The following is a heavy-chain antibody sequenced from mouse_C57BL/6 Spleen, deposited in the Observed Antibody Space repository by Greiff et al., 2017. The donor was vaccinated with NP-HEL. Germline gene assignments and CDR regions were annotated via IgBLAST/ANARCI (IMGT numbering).Heavy chain of an antibody. D-gene: IGHD2-3*01. J-gene: IGHJ2*01. CDR2: IDPEDGDT. CDR3: TSSIYDGSRDYFDY. CDR1: GFNIKDYY. Sequence: VQLQQSGAELVRPGASVKLSCTASGFNIKDYYMHWVKQRPEQGLEWIGRIDPEDGDTEYAPKFQGKATMTADTSSNTAYLQLSSLTSEDTAVYYCTSSIYDGSRDYFDYWGQGTPLTVSS. V-gene: IGHV14-1*01.